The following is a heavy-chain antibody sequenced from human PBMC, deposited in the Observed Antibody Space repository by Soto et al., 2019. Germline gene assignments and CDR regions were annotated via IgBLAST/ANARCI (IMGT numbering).Heavy chain of an antibody. CDR1: GFTFSSYA. CDR3: ARDRGIALYGMDV. CDR2: INSDGSST. D-gene: IGHD6-13*01. V-gene: IGHV3-74*01. J-gene: IGHJ6*02. Sequence: PGGSLRLSCAASGFTFSSYAMSWVRQAPGKGLEWVSRINSDGSSTSYADSVKGRFTISRDNAKNTLYLQMNSLRAEDTAVYYCARDRGIALYGMDVWGQGTTVTVSS.